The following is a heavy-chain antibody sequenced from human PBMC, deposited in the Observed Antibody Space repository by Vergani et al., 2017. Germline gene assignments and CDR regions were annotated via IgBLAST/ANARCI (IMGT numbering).Heavy chain of an antibody. D-gene: IGHD5-24*01. V-gene: IGHV3-23*01. J-gene: IGHJ4*02. CDR2: IKSTGDST. CDR1: GFTFSSRA. CDR3: GGGRDNYN. Sequence: EVQLLQPEGAVVQPGGSLRLSCVASGFTFSSRAMSWVRQGHGKGLEWVSSIKSTGDSTNYADSVKGRFTIARDNSNNTLYLKMNSLRVEDTAVDYCGGGRDNYNWCQGGLVAVSS.